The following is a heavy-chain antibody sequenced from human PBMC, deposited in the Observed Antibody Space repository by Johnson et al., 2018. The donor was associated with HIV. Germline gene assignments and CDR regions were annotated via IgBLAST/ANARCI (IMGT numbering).Heavy chain of an antibody. CDR2: IWYDGSNK. D-gene: IGHD1-26*01. Sequence: VLLVESGGGVVQPGRSLRLSCAASGFTFSSYGMHWVRQAPGKGLEWVAVIWYDGSNKYYADSVKGRFTISRDNSKNTLYLQMNSLRAEDTAVYYCAKDDRELDAFDIWGQGTMVTVSS. CDR1: GFTFSSYG. CDR3: AKDDRELDAFDI. V-gene: IGHV3-33*06. J-gene: IGHJ3*02.